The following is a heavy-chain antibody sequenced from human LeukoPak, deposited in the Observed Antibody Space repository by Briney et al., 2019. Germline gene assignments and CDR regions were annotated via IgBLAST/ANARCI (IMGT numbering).Heavy chain of an antibody. D-gene: IGHD2-15*01. CDR1: GGSFSGYY. CDR2: INHSGST. V-gene: IGHV4-34*01. CDR3: ARGYCSGGSCSNPRFDY. Sequence: SETLSLTCAVYGGSFSGYYWSWIRQPPGKGLEWIGEINHSGSTNYNPSLKSRVTISVDTSKNQFSLKLSSVTAADTAVYYCARGYCSGGSCSNPRFDYWGQGTLATVSS. J-gene: IGHJ4*02.